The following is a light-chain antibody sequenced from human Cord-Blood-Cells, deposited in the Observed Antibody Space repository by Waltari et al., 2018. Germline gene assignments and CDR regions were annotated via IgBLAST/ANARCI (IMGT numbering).Light chain of an antibody. Sequence: DIQFTQSPSFLSASVGDRVTITCRASQGISSYLAWYQQKPGKAPKRLIYAASTLQSGVPSRFSGSGSGTEFTLTIGSLQPEDFATYYCQQLNSYPLTSGGGAKVELK. CDR2: AAS. CDR3: QQLNSYPLT. CDR1: QGISSY. V-gene: IGKV1-9*01. J-gene: IGKJ4*01.